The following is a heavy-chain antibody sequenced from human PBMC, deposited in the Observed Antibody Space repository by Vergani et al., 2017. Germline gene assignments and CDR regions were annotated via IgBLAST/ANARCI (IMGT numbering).Heavy chain of an antibody. J-gene: IGHJ4*02. Sequence: QLQLQESGPGLVKPSETLSLTCTVSGGSISSSSYYWGWLRQPPGKGLEWIGSIYYSGSTYYNPSLKSRVTISVDTSKNQFSLKLSSVTAADTAVYYCAGQSDFTIFGVVDAFIENDYWGQGTLVTVSS. CDR2: IYYSGST. CDR1: GGSISSSSYY. V-gene: IGHV4-39*01. CDR3: AGQSDFTIFGVVDAFIENDY. D-gene: IGHD3-3*01.